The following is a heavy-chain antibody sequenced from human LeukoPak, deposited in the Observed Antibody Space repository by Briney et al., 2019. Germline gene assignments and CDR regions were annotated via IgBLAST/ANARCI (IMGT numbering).Heavy chain of an antibody. V-gene: IGHV3-48*01. Sequence: GGSLRLSCAASGFTFSSYSMSWVRQAPGKGLEWVSYISSSSTIYYADSVKGRFTISRDNSKNTLYLQMNSLRAEDTAVYYCANSLRTYYDFWSGYYGYYGMDVWGQGTTVTVSS. CDR3: ANSLRTYYDFWSGYYGYYGMDV. CDR1: GFTFSSYS. CDR2: ISSSSTI. D-gene: IGHD3-3*01. J-gene: IGHJ6*02.